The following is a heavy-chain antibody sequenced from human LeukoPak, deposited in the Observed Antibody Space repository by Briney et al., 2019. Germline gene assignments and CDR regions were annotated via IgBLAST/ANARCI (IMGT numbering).Heavy chain of an antibody. CDR3: ARGPTRNYFDY. Sequence: SETLSLTCTVSGGTISRYYWSWIRQPPGKGLEWIGDIYYSGSTNYNPSLKSRVTISVDTSKNKFSLKLSSVPAAAPGVYYCARGPTRNYFDYWGQGTLVTVSS. V-gene: IGHV4-59*01. CDR2: IYYSGST. CDR1: GGTISRYY. J-gene: IGHJ4*02.